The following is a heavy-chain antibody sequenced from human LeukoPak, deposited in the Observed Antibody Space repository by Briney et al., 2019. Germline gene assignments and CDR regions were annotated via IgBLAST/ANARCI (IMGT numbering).Heavy chain of an antibody. V-gene: IGHV3-53*01. CDR2: IYSGGTT. J-gene: IGHJ4*02. Sequence: GGSLRLSCAASGFAVSSNYMNWVRQAPGKGLEWVSVIYSGGTTYYADSVKGRFTISRDNSKNTLYLQMNSLRAEDTAVYYCARERSGSYYFDYWGQGTLVTVSS. D-gene: IGHD1-26*01. CDR1: GFAVSSNY. CDR3: ARERSGSYYFDY.